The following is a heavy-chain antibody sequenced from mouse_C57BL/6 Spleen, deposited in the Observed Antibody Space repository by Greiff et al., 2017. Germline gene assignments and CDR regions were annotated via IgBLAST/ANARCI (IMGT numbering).Heavy chain of an antibody. CDR3: TRYVYYSNYVDYAMDY. J-gene: IGHJ4*01. D-gene: IGHD2-5*01. CDR2: IYPGNSDT. V-gene: IGHV1-5*01. Sequence: EVQLQESGTVLARPGASVKMSCKTSGYTFTSYWMHWVKQRPGQGLEWIGAIYPGNSDTSYNQKFKGKAKLTAVTSASTAYMELSSLTNEDSAVYYCTRYVYYSNYVDYAMDYWGQGTSVTVSS. CDR1: GYTFTSYW.